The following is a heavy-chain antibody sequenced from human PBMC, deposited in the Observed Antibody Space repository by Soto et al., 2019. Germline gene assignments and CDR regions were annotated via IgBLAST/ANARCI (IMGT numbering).Heavy chain of an antibody. CDR3: ARDVTIFGPGGMDV. Sequence: LRLSCAASGFTFSSYSMNWVRQAPGKGLEWVSSISSSSSYIYYADSVKGRFTISRDNAKNSLYLQMNSLRAEDTAVYYCARDVTIFGPGGMDVWGQGTTVTVS. CDR1: GFTFSSYS. J-gene: IGHJ6*02. D-gene: IGHD3-3*01. CDR2: ISSSSSYI. V-gene: IGHV3-21*01.